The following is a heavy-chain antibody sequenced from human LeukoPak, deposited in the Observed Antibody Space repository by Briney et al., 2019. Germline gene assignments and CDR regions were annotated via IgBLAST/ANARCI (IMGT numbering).Heavy chain of an antibody. J-gene: IGHJ4*02. CDR2: INHSGST. CDR1: GGSFSGYY. Sequence: SETLSLTCAVYGGSFSGYYWSWIRQPPGKGLEWIGEINHSGSTNYNPSLKSRVTISVDTSKNQFSLKLSSVTAADTAVYYCARSQNYYGSGDYWSQGTLVTVSS. CDR3: ARSQNYYGSGDY. D-gene: IGHD3-10*01. V-gene: IGHV4-34*01.